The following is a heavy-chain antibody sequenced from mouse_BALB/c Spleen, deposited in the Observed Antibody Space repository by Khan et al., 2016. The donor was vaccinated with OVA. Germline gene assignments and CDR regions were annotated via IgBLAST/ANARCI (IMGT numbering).Heavy chain of an antibody. V-gene: IGHV5-15*02. CDR2: ISNLAYSI. Sequence: EVELVESGGGLVQPGGSRKLSCAASGFIFSDYGMAWVRQAPGKGPEWVAFISNLAYSIYYADTVTGRFTISRENAKNTLYLEMSSLRSEDTAMYYCARSWAKDYWGQGTSVTVTS. CDR1: GFIFSDYG. J-gene: IGHJ4*01. CDR3: ARSWAKDY.